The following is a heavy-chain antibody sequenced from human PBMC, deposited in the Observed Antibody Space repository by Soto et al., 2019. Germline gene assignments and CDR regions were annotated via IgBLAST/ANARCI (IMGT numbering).Heavy chain of an antibody. CDR2: ISSSSSYI. V-gene: IGHV3-21*01. D-gene: IGHD4-17*01. J-gene: IGHJ3*02. CDR3: ARASHDYGDHHDAFDI. CDR1: GFTFSSYS. Sequence: EVQLVESGGGLVKPGGSLRLSCAASGFTFSSYSMNWVRQAPGKGLEWVSSISSSSSYIYYADSVKGRFTISRDNAKNSLYLQMNSLRAEDTAVHYCARASHDYGDHHDAFDIWGQGTMVTVSS.